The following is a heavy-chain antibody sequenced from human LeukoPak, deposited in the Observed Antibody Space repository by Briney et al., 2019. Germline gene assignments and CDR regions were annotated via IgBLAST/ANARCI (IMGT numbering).Heavy chain of an antibody. CDR1: GFTFSTYS. V-gene: IGHV3-48*04. CDR3: AKARALGGYDSSGYGFDY. D-gene: IGHD3-22*01. CDR2: ISCDSSII. J-gene: IGHJ4*02. Sequence: GGSLRLSCAASGFTFSTYSITWVRQAPGKGLEWVSHISCDSSIIYYADPVKGRFTISRDDAKNSVFLHMNSLRAEDTAVYYCAKARALGGYDSSGYGFDYWGQGTLVTVSS.